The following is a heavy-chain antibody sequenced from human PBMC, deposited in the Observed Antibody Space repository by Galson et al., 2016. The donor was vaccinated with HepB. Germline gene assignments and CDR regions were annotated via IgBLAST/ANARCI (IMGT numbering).Heavy chain of an antibody. D-gene: IGHD2/OR15-2a*01. V-gene: IGHV3-74*01. CDR1: GFTFSSYW. CDR3: ARAGFKGFSNGMDV. J-gene: IGHJ6*02. CDR2: INTDGSRT. Sequence: SLRLSCAASGFTFSSYWMYWVRQAPGRGLVWVSRINTDGSRTNYADSVKGRVTISRDNAKNTLYLQMNGLRAEDTAVYYCARAGFKGFSNGMDVWGQGTTVTVSS.